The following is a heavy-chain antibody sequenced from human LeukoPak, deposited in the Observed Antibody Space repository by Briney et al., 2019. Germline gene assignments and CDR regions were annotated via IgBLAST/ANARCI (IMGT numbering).Heavy chain of an antibody. J-gene: IGHJ4*02. CDR2: TSSSSSTI. V-gene: IGHV3-48*04. Sequence: GGSLRLSCAASGFTFSGYDMSWVRQAPGKGLEWVSYTSSSSSTIYYADSVKGRFTISRDNAKNSLYLQMNSLRAEDTAVYYCARDPSMFDYWGQGTLVTVSS. CDR3: ARDPSMFDY. CDR1: GFTFSGYD.